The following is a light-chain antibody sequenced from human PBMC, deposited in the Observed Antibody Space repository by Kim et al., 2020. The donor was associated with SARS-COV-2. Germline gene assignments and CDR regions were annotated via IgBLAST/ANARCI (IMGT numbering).Light chain of an antibody. J-gene: IGKJ1*01. CDR2: GAS. CDR3: HQYGSSPWT. CDR1: QTVYSRY. V-gene: IGKV3-20*01. Sequence: SPEERASLSCRASQTVYSRYLASDPQTPGQATRLLFSGASTRAAGIPDRFSVSGSGTDFTLTISRLEPEDFAVYYCHQYGSSPWTSGHGTKVEIK.